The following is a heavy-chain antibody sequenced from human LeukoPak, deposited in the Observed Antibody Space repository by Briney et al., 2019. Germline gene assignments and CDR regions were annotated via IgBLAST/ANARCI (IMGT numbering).Heavy chain of an antibody. CDR3: AAQVDAFDI. V-gene: IGHV3-30*03. Sequence: GGSLRLSCAASGFTFSSYGMHWVRQAPGKGLEWVAVISYDGSNKYYADSVKGRFTIPRDNSKNTVYLQMNSLRAEDTAVYYCAAQVDAFDIWGPGTMVSVSS. CDR2: ISYDGSNK. J-gene: IGHJ3*02. CDR1: GFTFSSYG.